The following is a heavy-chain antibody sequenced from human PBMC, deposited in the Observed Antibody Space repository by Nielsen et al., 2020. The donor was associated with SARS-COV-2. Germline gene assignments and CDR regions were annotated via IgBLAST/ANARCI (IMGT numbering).Heavy chain of an antibody. Sequence: SETLSLTCTVSGGSISSSSYYWGWIRQPPGKGLEWIGSIYYSGSTYYNPSLKSRVTISVDTSKNQFSMKLSSVTAADTAVYYCARYEYGYSWDYAFDIWGQGTMVTVSS. CDR1: GGSISSSSYY. J-gene: IGHJ3*02. CDR3: ARYEYGYSWDYAFDI. D-gene: IGHD5-18*01. CDR2: IYYSGST. V-gene: IGHV4-39*01.